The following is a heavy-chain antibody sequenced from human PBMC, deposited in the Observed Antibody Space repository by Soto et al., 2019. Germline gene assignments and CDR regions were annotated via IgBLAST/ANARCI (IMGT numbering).Heavy chain of an antibody. CDR1: GVSLTSGSFY. CDR2: IYYSGST. D-gene: IGHD4-17*01. Sequence: TSETLSLTCTVSGVSLTSGSFYWSWIRQPPGKGLEWIGCIYYSGSTNYNPSLKSRVTISVDTSKNQFSLTLNSVTAADTAVYYCARDSHDYGSYWFDPWGQGTLVTVSS. V-gene: IGHV4-61*01. CDR3: ARDSHDYGSYWFDP. J-gene: IGHJ5*02.